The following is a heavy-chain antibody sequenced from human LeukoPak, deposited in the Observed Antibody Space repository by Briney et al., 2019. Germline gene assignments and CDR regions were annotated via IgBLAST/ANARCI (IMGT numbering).Heavy chain of an antibody. CDR1: GGSISSGGYY. D-gene: IGHD2-2*01. Sequence: PSQTLSLTCTVSGGSISSGGYYWSWIRQPPGKGLEWIGYIYHSGSTYYNPSLKSRVTISVDRSKNQFSLKLSSVTAADTAVYYCARDPLGYCSSTSCPPGGYWGQGTLVTVSS. V-gene: IGHV4-30-2*01. CDR3: ARDPLGYCSSTSCPPGGY. J-gene: IGHJ4*02. CDR2: IYHSGST.